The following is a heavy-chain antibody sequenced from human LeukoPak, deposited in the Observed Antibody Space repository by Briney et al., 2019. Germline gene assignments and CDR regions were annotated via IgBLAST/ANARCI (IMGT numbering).Heavy chain of an antibody. CDR2: INPNSGGT. D-gene: IGHD6-6*01. CDR3: ARERGHIAALTGAFDI. CDR1: GYTFTGYY. Sequence: ASVKVSCKASGYTFTGYYMHWVRQAPGQGLEWMGWINPNSGGTNYAQKFQGRVTMTRDTSISTAYMELSRLRSDDTAVYYCARERGHIAALTGAFDIWGQGTMVTVSS. V-gene: IGHV1-2*02. J-gene: IGHJ3*02.